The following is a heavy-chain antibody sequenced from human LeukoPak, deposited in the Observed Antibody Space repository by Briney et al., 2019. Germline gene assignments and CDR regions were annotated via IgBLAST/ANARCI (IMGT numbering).Heavy chain of an antibody. CDR1: GYTFTGYY. CDR2: INSNSGGT. CDR3: ASAPHSGYLIDY. J-gene: IGHJ4*02. D-gene: IGHD5-12*01. V-gene: IGHV1-2*02. Sequence: ASVKVSCKASGYTFTGYYMHWVRQAPGQGPEWVGWINSNSGGTNYAQKFQGRVTMTRDTSISTAYMELSRLRSDDTVVECDASAPHSGYLIDYWSEGTLVTVS.